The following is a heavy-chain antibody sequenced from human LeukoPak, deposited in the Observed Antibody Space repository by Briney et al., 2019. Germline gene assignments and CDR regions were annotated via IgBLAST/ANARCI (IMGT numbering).Heavy chain of an antibody. CDR1: GWSFSGYY. V-gene: IGHV4-34*01. CDR2: INHSGST. CDR3: ARAPSGATNDAFDI. D-gene: IGHD1-26*01. Sequence: PSETLTLTCAVYGWSFSGYYWSWIRQPPGKGLEWIGEINHSGSTNYNPSLKSRVTISVDTSKNQFSLKLSSVTAADTAVYYCARAPSGATNDAFDIWGQGTMVTVPS. J-gene: IGHJ3*02.